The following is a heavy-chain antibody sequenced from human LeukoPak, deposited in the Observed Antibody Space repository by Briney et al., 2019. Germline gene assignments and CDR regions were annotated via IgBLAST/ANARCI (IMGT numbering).Heavy chain of an antibody. CDR2: TYYSGST. D-gene: IGHD3-22*01. Sequence: SETLSLTCTVSGGSISSYYWSWIRQPPGKGLEWIGYTYYSGSTNYNPSLKSRVTISVDTSKNQFSLKLSSVTAADTAVYYCATRSSGYYKGDAFDIWGQGTMVTVS. J-gene: IGHJ3*02. CDR1: GGSISSYY. CDR3: ATRSSGYYKGDAFDI. V-gene: IGHV4-59*08.